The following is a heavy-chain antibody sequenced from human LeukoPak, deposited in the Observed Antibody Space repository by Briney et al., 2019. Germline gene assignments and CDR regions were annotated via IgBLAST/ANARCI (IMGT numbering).Heavy chain of an antibody. J-gene: IGHJ5*02. D-gene: IGHD2-2*01. Sequence: ASVMVSCKASGYTFTSYDINWVRQATGQGLEWMGWMNPNSGNTGYAQKFQGRVTITRNTSISTAYMELSSLRSEDTAVYYCARGAPVNWFDPWGQGALVTVSS. V-gene: IGHV1-8*03. CDR3: ARGAPVNWFDP. CDR1: GYTFTSYD. CDR2: MNPNSGNT.